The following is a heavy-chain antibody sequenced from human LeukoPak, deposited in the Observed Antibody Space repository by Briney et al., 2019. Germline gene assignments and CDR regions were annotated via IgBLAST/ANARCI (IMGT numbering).Heavy chain of an antibody. J-gene: IGHJ4*02. CDR1: GYTFTNYW. CDR3: ARDIVGATTETFDY. Sequence: GASVKVSCKASGYTFTNYWVHWVRPAPGQGLEWMGVINPSGGNTNYAQEFQGRVTLTRDTSARTVYMELSSLRSEDTAFYYCARDIVGATTETFDYWGQGTLVTVSS. CDR2: INPSGGNT. V-gene: IGHV1-46*01. D-gene: IGHD1-26*01.